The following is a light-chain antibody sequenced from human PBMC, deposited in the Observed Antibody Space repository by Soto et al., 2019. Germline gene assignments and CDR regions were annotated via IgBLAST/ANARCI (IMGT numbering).Light chain of an antibody. CDR3: QQYNTGGST. J-gene: IGKJ3*01. V-gene: IGKV1-5*03. CDR2: KAS. Sequence: DIQMTQSPSTLSASVGDRVTITCRASQSISSWLAWYQQKPGKAPKLLIYKASSLESGVPSRFSGSGSGTAFTLTISSLQPDDSATYYCQQYNTGGSTFGPGTKVDIK. CDR1: QSISSW.